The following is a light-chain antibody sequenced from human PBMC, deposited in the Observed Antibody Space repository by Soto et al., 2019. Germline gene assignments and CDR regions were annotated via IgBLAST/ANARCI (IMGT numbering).Light chain of an antibody. J-gene: IGKJ1*01. Sequence: EIVLTQSRGTLSLSPGERATLSCRASQSVSSSYLAWYQQKPGQAPRLLIYGASSRATGIPDRFSGSGSGTDFTLTICRLEPEDFAVYYCQQYGSSLTCTFGQGTKVEIK. V-gene: IGKV3-20*01. CDR3: QQYGSSLTCT. CDR1: QSVSSSY. CDR2: GAS.